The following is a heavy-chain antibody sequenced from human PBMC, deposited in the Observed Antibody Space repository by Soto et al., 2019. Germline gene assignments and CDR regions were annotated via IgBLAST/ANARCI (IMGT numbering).Heavy chain of an antibody. CDR1: GYTFTSYG. Sequence: ASVKVSCKASGYTFTSYGISWVRQAPGQGLEWMGWISAYNGNTNYAQKLQGRVTMTTDTSTSTAYMELRSLRSDDTAVYYCARDVFIAAAGETYYYYGMDFRGQGTTVTVSS. V-gene: IGHV1-18*01. CDR2: ISAYNGNT. CDR3: ARDVFIAAAGETYYYYGMDF. D-gene: IGHD6-13*01. J-gene: IGHJ6*02.